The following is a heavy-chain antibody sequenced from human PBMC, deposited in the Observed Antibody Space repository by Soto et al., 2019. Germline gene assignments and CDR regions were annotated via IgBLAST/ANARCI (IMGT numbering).Heavy chain of an antibody. CDR2: IYHGGST. CDR3: ARDLGSCSSTSCPTFDY. CDR1: GGSISTITW. V-gene: IGHV4-4*02. Sequence: QVQLRESGPGLLKTSGTLSLTCAVSGGSISTITWWRWVHQPPRKGLQWIGVIYHGGSTNYNPSLKSRVTRSGDTSKNRFSLELSSVTAADTAVYYCARDLGSCSSTSCPTFDYWGQGTRVTASS. D-gene: IGHD2-2*03. J-gene: IGHJ4*02.